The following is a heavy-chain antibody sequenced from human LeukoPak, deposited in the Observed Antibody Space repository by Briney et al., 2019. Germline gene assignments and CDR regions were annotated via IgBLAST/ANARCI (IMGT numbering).Heavy chain of an antibody. CDR1: GYTFTVYY. J-gene: IGHJ4*02. CDR3: ARANALYCSSTSCLFDY. V-gene: IGHV1-2*02. D-gene: IGHD2-2*01. CDR2: INPNSGGT. Sequence: ASVKVSFKASGYTFTVYYMHWVRQAPGQGLEWMAWINPNSGGTYYAQNFHDRITMTRDTSISTAYMELSRLRSDDTAIYYCARANALYCSSTSCLFDYWGQGTLVTVSS.